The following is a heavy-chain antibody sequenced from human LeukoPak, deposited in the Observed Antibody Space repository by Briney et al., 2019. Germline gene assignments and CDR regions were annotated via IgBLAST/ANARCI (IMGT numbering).Heavy chain of an antibody. D-gene: IGHD5-12*01. CDR1: GGALSGFY. CDR3: ARAGWLRTKGYFDY. J-gene: IGHJ4*02. V-gene: IGHV4-34*01. CDR2: INHSGST. Sequence: PSETPSPNCAGFGGALSGFYWRWIRPPPREGLGGIGEINHSGSTNYNPSLKSRVTISVDTSKNQFSLKLSSVTAADTAVYYCARAGWLRTKGYFDYWGQGTLVTVSS.